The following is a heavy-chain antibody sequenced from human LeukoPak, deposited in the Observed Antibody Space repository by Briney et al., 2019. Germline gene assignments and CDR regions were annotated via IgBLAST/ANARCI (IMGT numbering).Heavy chain of an antibody. CDR2: MNPYSGNT. CDR3: ARGSSHDFWSGYLKTYYYYGMDV. V-gene: IGHV1-8*01. Sequence: ASVKVSCKASGYTFTSYDINWVRQATGQGLEWMGWMNPYSGNTGYAQKFQGRVTMTRNTSISTAYMELSSLRSEDTAVYYCARGSSHDFWSGYLKTYYYYGMDVWGQGTTVTVSS. J-gene: IGHJ6*02. CDR1: GYTFTSYD. D-gene: IGHD3-3*01.